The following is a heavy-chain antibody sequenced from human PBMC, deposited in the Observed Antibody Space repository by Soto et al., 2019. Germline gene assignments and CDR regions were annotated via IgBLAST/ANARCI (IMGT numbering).Heavy chain of an antibody. V-gene: IGHV3-23*01. CDR1: GFTFSSYA. Sequence: GSLILSCSASGFTFSSYAMSWVRQAPGKGLEWVSAISGSCGSTYYADSVKGRFTISRDNSKNTLYLQMNSLRAEDTAVYYCAKKKSLYYFDYWGQGTLVTVSS. J-gene: IGHJ4*02. CDR3: AKKKSLYYFDY. CDR2: ISGSCGST.